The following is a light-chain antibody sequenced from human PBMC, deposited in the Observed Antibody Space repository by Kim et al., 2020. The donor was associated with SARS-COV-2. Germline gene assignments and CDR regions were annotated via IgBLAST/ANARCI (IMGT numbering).Light chain of an antibody. CDR2: GAS. Sequence: SPGERVTPSCRASQSVSSILAWYQQKSGQPPRLLISGASTRATGIPARFSGRGSGTEFTLTISSLQSEDFAVYYCQQYNDWPPITFGQGTRLEIK. V-gene: IGKV3-15*01. CDR3: QQYNDWPPIT. J-gene: IGKJ5*01. CDR1: QSVSSI.